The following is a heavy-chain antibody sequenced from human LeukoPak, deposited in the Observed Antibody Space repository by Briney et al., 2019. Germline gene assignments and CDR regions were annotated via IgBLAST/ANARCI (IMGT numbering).Heavy chain of an antibody. J-gene: IGHJ4*02. CDR1: GFTFIGYE. CDR3: ARAAYLVRGVIITPPFDY. Sequence: PGGSLRLSCAASGFTFIGYEMNWVRQAPGKGLEWVSSISSTGSTMYYADSVKGRYTISRDNAKNSLYLQMNSLRAEYTAIYYCARAAYLVRGVIITPPFDYWGQGTLVTVSS. D-gene: IGHD3-10*01. V-gene: IGHV3-48*03. CDR2: ISSTGSTM.